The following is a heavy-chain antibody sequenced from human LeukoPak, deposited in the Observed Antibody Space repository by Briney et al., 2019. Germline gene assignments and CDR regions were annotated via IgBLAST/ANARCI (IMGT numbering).Heavy chain of an antibody. Sequence: PGGSLRLSCAASGFTFDDYGMNWVRQGPGKGLECVSGINWKGASTGYADSVRGRFTVSRDNAKNSLYLQMNSLRAEDTAVYYCARARPAELGTGAFDIWGQGTMVTVSS. V-gene: IGHV3-20*04. CDR1: GFTFDDYG. CDR3: ARARPAELGTGAFDI. CDR2: INWKGAST. J-gene: IGHJ3*02. D-gene: IGHD6-13*01.